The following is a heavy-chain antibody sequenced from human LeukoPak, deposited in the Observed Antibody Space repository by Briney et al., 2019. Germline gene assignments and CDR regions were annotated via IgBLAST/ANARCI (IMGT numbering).Heavy chain of an antibody. D-gene: IGHD1-26*01. CDR2: INPSDGST. CDR1: GYTFTSYA. Sequence: GASVKVSCKASGYTFTSYAMNWVRQAPGQGLEWMGIINPSDGSTTYAQKFQGRVTMTRDMSTRTVYMELSSLRSEDTAVYYCARGGSFGGLAFDPWGQGTLVTVSS. CDR3: ARGGSFGGLAFDP. J-gene: IGHJ5*02. V-gene: IGHV1-46*01.